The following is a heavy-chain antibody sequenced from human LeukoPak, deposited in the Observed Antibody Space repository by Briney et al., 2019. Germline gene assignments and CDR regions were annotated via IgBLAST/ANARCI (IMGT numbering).Heavy chain of an antibody. CDR3: ARKNDFDI. CDR2: IYYSGST. Sequence: SETLSLTCTVSGGSISSYHWSWIRQPPGKGLEWIGCIYYSGSTYYNPSLKSRVTISVDMSKSQFSLRLTSVTAADTAVYYCARKNDFDIWGQGTLVTVSS. CDR1: GGSISSYH. V-gene: IGHV4-59*01. D-gene: IGHD2/OR15-2a*01. J-gene: IGHJ3*02.